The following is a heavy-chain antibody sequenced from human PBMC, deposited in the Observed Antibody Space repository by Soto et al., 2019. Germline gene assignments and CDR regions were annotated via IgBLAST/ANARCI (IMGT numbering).Heavy chain of an antibody. J-gene: IGHJ6*02. CDR3: ARFSSAPYSYYGVEV. Sequence: QVQLVQSETEVKKPGASVKVSCKASGYIFTNYDITWVRQAPGQGLEGMGWVSGYTGNTKHAQKFQDRVTMTPDSSTSTLSIELRSLRSDDTSVDYYARFSSAPYSYYGVEVWGQGPTAFVSS. D-gene: IGHD3-10*01. CDR2: VSGYTGNT. V-gene: IGHV1-18*01. CDR1: GYIFTNYD.